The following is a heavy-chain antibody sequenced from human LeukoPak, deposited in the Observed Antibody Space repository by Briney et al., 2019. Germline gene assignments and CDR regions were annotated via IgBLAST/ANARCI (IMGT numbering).Heavy chain of an antibody. CDR1: EFTFSSYW. V-gene: IGHV3-74*01. J-gene: IGHJ4*02. CDR3: AKDWAVVVPAALDY. CDR2: INPDGTTT. Sequence: GGSLRLSCAVSEFTFSSYWMHWVRQAPGKGLVWVSHINPDGTTTNYADSVKGRFTISRDNSKNTLYLQMNSLRAEDTAVYYCAKDWAVVVPAALDYWGQGTLVTVSS. D-gene: IGHD2-2*01.